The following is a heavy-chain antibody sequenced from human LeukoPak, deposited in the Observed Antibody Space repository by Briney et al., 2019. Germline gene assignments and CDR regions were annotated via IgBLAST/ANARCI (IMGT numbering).Heavy chain of an antibody. CDR3: ARGSRGSRIASAGTLTY. CDR2: ISHSGST. Sequence: SQTLSLTCAVYGGSFSGYCWSWVRQPPGTGLEWSGEISHSGSTNYHPSLKPPVTISVDTSKHQFSVKLSSVTAADTAVYYCARGSRGSRIASAGTLTYWGQGTLVTVSS. D-gene: IGHD6-13*01. CDR1: GGSFSGYC. V-gene: IGHV4-34*01. J-gene: IGHJ4*02.